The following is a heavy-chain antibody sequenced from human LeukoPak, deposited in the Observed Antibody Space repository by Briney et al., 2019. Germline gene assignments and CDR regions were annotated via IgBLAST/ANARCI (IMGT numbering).Heavy chain of an antibody. D-gene: IGHD6-13*01. V-gene: IGHV1-18*01. CDR3: ARDPRIIAAAGTGAFDL. J-gene: IGHJ3*01. CDR1: GYTFTTYG. CDR2: ISAYNGNT. Sequence: GASVKVSCKASGYTFTTYGISWVRQGPGQGLEWMGWISAYNGNTNYAQKLQGRVTMTTDTSTNTAYMELRSLRSDDTAVYYCARDPRIIAAAGTGAFDLWGQGTMVTVSS.